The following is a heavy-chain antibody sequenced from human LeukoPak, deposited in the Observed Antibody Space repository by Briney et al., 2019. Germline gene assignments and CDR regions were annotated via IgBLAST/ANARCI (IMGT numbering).Heavy chain of an antibody. Sequence: SVKVSCKASGGTFSSYAISWVRQAPGQGLEWMGGIIPIFGTANYAQKFQGRVTITADESTSTAYMELSSLRSEDTAVYYCARAPDYGDYAPHAFDIWGQGTMVTVSS. J-gene: IGHJ3*02. CDR3: ARAPDYGDYAPHAFDI. CDR2: IIPIFGTA. CDR1: GGTFSSYA. V-gene: IGHV1-69*13. D-gene: IGHD4-17*01.